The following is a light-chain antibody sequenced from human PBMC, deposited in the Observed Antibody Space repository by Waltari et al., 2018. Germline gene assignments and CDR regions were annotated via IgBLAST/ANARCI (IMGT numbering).Light chain of an antibody. CDR2: EVS. CDR3: MQGKNLRA. J-gene: IGKJ1*01. CDR1: RSITDTDGRSF. V-gene: IGKV2-29*03. Sequence: EIVMTQTPLSLSVTPGQPATISCKSSRSITDTDGRSFLSGYLQKPGQSPQLLMYEVSNRFSGVPDRFSGSGSGTDFTLKISRVETDDVGIYYCMQGKNLRAFGQGTKVEI.